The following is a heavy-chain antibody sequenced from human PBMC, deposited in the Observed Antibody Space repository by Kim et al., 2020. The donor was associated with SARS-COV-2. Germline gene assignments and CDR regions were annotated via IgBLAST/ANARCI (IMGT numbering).Heavy chain of an antibody. CDR2: INHSGST. D-gene: IGHD6-19*01. Sequence: SETLSLTCAVYGGSFSGYYWSWIRQPPGKGLEWIGEINHSGSTNYNPSLKSRVTISVDTSKNQFSLKLSSVTAADTAVYYCARDKKFRDSSGWHYYYYGMDVWGQGTTVTVSS. CDR1: GGSFSGYY. J-gene: IGHJ6*02. V-gene: IGHV4-34*01. CDR3: ARDKKFRDSSGWHYYYYGMDV.